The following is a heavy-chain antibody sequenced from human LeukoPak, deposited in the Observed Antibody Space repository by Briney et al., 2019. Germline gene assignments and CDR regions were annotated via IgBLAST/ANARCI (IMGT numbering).Heavy chain of an antibody. Sequence: PGGSLRLSCAASGFTVSSNYMSWVRQAPGKGLEWVSVIYSGGSTYYADSVKGRCTISRDNSKNTLYLQMNSLRAEDTAVYYCASLPIAAAGTSLDYWGQGTLVTVSS. J-gene: IGHJ4*02. D-gene: IGHD6-13*01. V-gene: IGHV3-53*01. CDR2: IYSGGST. CDR1: GFTVSSNY. CDR3: ASLPIAAAGTSLDY.